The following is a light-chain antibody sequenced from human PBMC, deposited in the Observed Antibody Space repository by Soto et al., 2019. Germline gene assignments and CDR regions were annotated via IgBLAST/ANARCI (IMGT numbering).Light chain of an antibody. Sequence: EIVMTQSPATLSVSPGERATLSCRASQSVSSYLAWYQQKPGQAPRLLIYGASSRATGIPDRFSGSGSGTDFTLTISRLEPEDFAVYYCQQYGSSPRTLGQGTKVEIK. V-gene: IGKV3-20*01. CDR1: QSVSSY. CDR2: GAS. J-gene: IGKJ1*01. CDR3: QQYGSSPRT.